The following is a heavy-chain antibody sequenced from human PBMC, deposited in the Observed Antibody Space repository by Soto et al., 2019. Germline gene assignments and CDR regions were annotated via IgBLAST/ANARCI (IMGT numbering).Heavy chain of an antibody. J-gene: IGHJ6*03. Sequence: ASVKVCCKASGYTFTSYGISWVRQAPGQWLEWMGWISAYNGNTNYAQKLQGRVTMTTDTSTSTAYMELRSLRSDDTAVYYCASVRRITIFGVVPYYYYYMDVWGKGTTVTVSS. CDR3: ASVRRITIFGVVPYYYYYMDV. CDR2: ISAYNGNT. V-gene: IGHV1-18*01. D-gene: IGHD3-3*01. CDR1: GYTFTSYG.